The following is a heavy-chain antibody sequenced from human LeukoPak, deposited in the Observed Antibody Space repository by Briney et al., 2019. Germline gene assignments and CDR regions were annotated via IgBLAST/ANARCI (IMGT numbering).Heavy chain of an antibody. CDR3: ARVSHDYGDYVRQYFDY. Sequence: ASVKVSCKASGYTFTKYYIHWVRQAPGQGLEWMGVINPSGGGTNYAQMFQGRVTMTRDTSTSTVYMELSSLRSEDTAVHYCARVSHDYGDYVRQYFDYWGQGALVTVSS. J-gene: IGHJ4*02. CDR1: GYTFTKYY. V-gene: IGHV1-46*01. D-gene: IGHD4-17*01. CDR2: INPSGGGT.